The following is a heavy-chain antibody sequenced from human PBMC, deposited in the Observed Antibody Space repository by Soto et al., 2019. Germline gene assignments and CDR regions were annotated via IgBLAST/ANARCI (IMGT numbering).Heavy chain of an antibody. CDR3: AKFPALGAFDI. CDR2: ISGSGGNT. V-gene: IGHV3-23*01. CDR1: GFTFASYA. Sequence: PGGSLRLSCAASGFTFASYAMSWVRQAPGKGLEWVSGISGSGGNTYNADSVKGRFTISRDNSKNTLYLQMNSLRAEDTAVYYCAKFPALGAFDIWGQGTMVTVSS. D-gene: IGHD2-2*01. J-gene: IGHJ3*02.